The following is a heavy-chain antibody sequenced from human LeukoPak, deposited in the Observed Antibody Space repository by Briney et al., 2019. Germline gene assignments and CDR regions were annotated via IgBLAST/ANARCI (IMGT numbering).Heavy chain of an antibody. CDR3: GKLAGKTVTVMVVVTIDS. CDR2: ISDSGATS. J-gene: IGHJ4*02. V-gene: IGHV3-23*01. CDR1: GFTLSSSA. D-gene: IGHD2-15*01. Sequence: GSLRLSCAASGFTLSSSAMSWVRQAPGKGLEWVAAISDSGATSSYADSVRGRFTISRDNSKNTLYLQMNSLRAEDTAIYYCGKLAGKTVTVMVVVTIDSWGQGTLVTVSS.